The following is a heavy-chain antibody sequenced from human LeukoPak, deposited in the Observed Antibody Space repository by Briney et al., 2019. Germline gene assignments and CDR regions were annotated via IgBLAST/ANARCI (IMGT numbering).Heavy chain of an antibody. Sequence: SVKVSCKASGYTFTSYGISWVRQAPGQGLEWMGGIIPIFGTANYAQKFQGRVTITADESTSTAYMELSSLRSEDTAVYYCARCITCASDDAFDIWGQGTMVTVSS. CDR2: IIPIFGTA. J-gene: IGHJ3*02. V-gene: IGHV1-69*13. CDR1: GYTFTSYG. D-gene: IGHD3-10*01. CDR3: ARCITCASDDAFDI.